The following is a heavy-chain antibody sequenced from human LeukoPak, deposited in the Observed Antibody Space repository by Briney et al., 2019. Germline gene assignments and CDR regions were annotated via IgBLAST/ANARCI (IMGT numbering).Heavy chain of an antibody. V-gene: IGHV3-23*01. J-gene: IGHJ3*01. CDR1: GCSVRTWA. CDR3: AKSWRSYDTSNYYAFDL. Sequence: RGGSLRLACAAAGCSVRTWARGWVRQAAGKWLEWVSSTGRHTNYADSVEGRFTISRDNSKSTLYLQMDSLRAEDTAIYYCAKSWRSYDTSNYYAFDLWGQGTMVTVSS. CDR2: TGRHT. D-gene: IGHD3-22*01.